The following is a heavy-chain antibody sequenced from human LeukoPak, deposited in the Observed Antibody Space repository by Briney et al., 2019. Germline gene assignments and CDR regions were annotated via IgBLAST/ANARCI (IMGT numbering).Heavy chain of an antibody. V-gene: IGHV1-24*01. CDR3: ARGRPTTSIAAAGVNWFDP. Sequence: ASVKVSCKVSGFTLSELSMHWVRQAPGKGLEWMGGLDPEDGETVYAQKFHDRVIMTEDTSTDTVYMELSSLRSEDSAMYYCARGRPTTSIAAAGVNWFDPWGQGTLVTVSS. CDR2: LDPEDGET. J-gene: IGHJ5*02. CDR1: GFTLSELS. D-gene: IGHD6-13*01.